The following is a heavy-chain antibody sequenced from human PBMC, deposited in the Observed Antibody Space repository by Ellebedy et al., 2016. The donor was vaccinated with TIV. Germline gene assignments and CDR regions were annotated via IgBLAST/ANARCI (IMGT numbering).Heavy chain of an antibody. CDR3: TREVGSYGYRKWFDP. J-gene: IGHJ5*02. D-gene: IGHD5-18*01. CDR1: GFTFGDYA. V-gene: IGHV3-49*03. CDR2: IRSKAYGGTT. Sequence: PGGSLRLSCTASGFTFGDYAMSWFRKAPGKGLEWVGFIRSKAYGGTTEYAASVKGRFTISRDDSKSIAYLQMNSLKTEDTAVYYCTREVGSYGYRKWFDPWGQGTLVTVSS.